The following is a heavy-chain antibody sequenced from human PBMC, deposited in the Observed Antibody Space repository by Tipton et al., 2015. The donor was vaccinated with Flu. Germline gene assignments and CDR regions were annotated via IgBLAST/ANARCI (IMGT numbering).Heavy chain of an antibody. V-gene: IGHV4-4*07. D-gene: IGHD3-10*01. CDR2: FYTSGST. Sequence: LRLSCTVSGGSMRSYYWSWIRQPAGQGLEWIGRFYTSGSTNYHPSLKSRVTMSVDTSKNQFSLRLTSVTAADTAVYYCARGSGSGTYVVFDYWRQGTLVTVSS. CDR1: GGSMRSYY. CDR3: ARGSGSGTYVVFDY. J-gene: IGHJ4*02.